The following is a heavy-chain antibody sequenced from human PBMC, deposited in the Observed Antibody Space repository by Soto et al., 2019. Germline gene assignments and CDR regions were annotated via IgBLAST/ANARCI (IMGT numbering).Heavy chain of an antibody. J-gene: IGHJ4*02. CDR1: GFTFSSYG. CDR3: ATRFAVVEVATDY. Sequence: VQLVESGGGVVQPGTSLRLSCAASGFTFSSYGMHWVRQAPGKGLEWVGVIAYDGSNKWYADSVRGRFTISRDNSKNTLFLQMNSLTAEDTAVYYCATRFAVVEVATDYWGQGTLVTVSS. V-gene: IGHV3-30*03. CDR2: IAYDGSNK. D-gene: IGHD2-15*01.